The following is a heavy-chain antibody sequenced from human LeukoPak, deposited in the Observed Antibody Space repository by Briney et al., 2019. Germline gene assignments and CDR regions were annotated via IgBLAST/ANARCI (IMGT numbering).Heavy chain of an antibody. V-gene: IGHV4-34*01. J-gene: IGHJ4*02. CDR2: INHSGST. CDR1: GGSFSGYY. Sequence: SETLSLTCAVYGGSFSGYYWSWTRQPPGKGLEWIGEINHSGSTNYNPSLKSRVTISVDTSKNQFSLKLSSVTAADTAVYYCARDPPDCSGGSCYLDYWGQGTLVTVSS. D-gene: IGHD2-15*01. CDR3: ARDPPDCSGGSCYLDY.